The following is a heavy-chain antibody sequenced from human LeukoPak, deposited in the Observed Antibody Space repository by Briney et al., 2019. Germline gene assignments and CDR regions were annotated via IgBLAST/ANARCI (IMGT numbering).Heavy chain of an antibody. CDR1: GGYISSYY. Sequence: KSSETLSLTCTVSGGYISSYYWSWIRQPPGKGLEWIGYIYYSGSTSYNPSLKSRVTISVDTSKNQFSLKLSSVTAADTAVYYCARDRFDDSSGYYYHYYYYMDVWGKGTTVTVSS. D-gene: IGHD3-22*01. V-gene: IGHV4-59*12. CDR2: IYYSGST. J-gene: IGHJ6*03. CDR3: ARDRFDDSSGYYYHYYYYMDV.